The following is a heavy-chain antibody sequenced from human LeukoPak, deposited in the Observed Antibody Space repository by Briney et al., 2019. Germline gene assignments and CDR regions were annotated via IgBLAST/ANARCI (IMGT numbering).Heavy chain of an antibody. Sequence: GGSLRLSCPASGFTFDDYGMSWVRQAPGKGLEWVSGINWNGGSTGYADSVKGRFTISRDNAKNSLYLQMNSLRAEDTALYYCARDCSGKLGFDYWGQGTLVTVSS. CDR3: ARDCSGKLGFDY. D-gene: IGHD2-15*01. J-gene: IGHJ4*02. CDR2: INWNGGST. V-gene: IGHV3-20*04. CDR1: GFTFDDYG.